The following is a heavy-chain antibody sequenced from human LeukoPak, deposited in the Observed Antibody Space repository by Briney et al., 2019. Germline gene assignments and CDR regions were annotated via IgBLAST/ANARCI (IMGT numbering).Heavy chain of an antibody. CDR2: INHSGST. CDR3: ARQLYNSSPGHYYYGMDV. D-gene: IGHD3-22*01. J-gene: IGHJ6*02. CDR1: GGSFSGYY. Sequence: SETLSLTCAVYGGSFSGYYWSWIRQPPGKGLEWIGEINHSGSTNYNPSLKSRVTISVDTSKNQFSLKLSSVTAADTAVYFCARQLYNSSPGHYYYGMDVWGQGTTVTVSS. V-gene: IGHV4-34*01.